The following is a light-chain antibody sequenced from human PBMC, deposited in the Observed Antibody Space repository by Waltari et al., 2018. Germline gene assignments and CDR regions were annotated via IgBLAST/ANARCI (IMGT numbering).Light chain of an antibody. CDR2: GAS. J-gene: IGKJ2*01. Sequence: EIVMTQSPATLSVSPGERATLSCRASQSVSSNVAWYQQKPGQAPRLLIYGASTRATGIPARFSGSGSGTEFTLTISSMQSEDFAVYYCQQYNNWQYTFGQGTKLEIK. CDR3: QQYNNWQYT. CDR1: QSVSSN. V-gene: IGKV3-15*01.